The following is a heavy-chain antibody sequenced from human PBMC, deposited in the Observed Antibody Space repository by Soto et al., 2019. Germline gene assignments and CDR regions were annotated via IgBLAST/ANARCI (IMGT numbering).Heavy chain of an antibody. V-gene: IGHV1-46*01. J-gene: IGHJ6*02. D-gene: IGHD1-7*01. CDR1: GYTLTELS. CDR2: INPSGGST. CDR3: ASITGTTRYYGMDV. Sequence: ASVKVSCKVSGYTLTELSMHWVRQAPGQGLEWMGIINPSGGSTSYAQKFQGRVTMTRDTSTSTVYMELSSLRSEDTAVYYCASITGTTRYYGMDVWGQGTTVTVSS.